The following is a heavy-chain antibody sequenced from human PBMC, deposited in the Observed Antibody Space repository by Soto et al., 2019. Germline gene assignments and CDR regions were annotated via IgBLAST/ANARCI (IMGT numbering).Heavy chain of an antibody. Sequence: QVQLQESGPGLVKPSQTLSLTCTVSDVSISSGGYYWSWIRQRPGKGLEWIGYIYYSGSTYYNPSVKSRVTMSVDTSENQFSLKLSSVTAAATAVFYCATRIPGYSNFAYWGQGTLVTVSS. CDR3: ATRIPGYSNFAY. D-gene: IGHD3-9*01. J-gene: IGHJ4*02. V-gene: IGHV4-31*03. CDR2: IYYSGST. CDR1: DVSISSGGYY.